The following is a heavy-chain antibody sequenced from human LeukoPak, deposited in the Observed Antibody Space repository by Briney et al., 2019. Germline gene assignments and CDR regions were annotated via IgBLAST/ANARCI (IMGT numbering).Heavy chain of an antibody. Sequence: GGSLRLTCAASGFTVSSNYMSWVRQAPGKGLEWVSVIYSGGSTYYADSVKGRFTISRDNSKNTLYLQMNSLRAEDTAVYYCARVSSSWYVNYYYYYMDVWGKGTTVTISS. CDR1: GFTVSSNY. V-gene: IGHV3-66*01. CDR2: IYSGGST. CDR3: ARVSSSWYVNYYYYYMDV. J-gene: IGHJ6*03. D-gene: IGHD6-13*01.